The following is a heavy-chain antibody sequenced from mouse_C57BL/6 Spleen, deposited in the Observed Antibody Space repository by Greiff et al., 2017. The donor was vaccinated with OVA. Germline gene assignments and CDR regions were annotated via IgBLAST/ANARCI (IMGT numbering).Heavy chain of an antibody. J-gene: IGHJ3*01. Sequence: VQLKESGPELVKPGASVKISCKASGYAFSSSWMNWVKQRPGKGLEWIGRIYPGGGDTNYNGKFKGKATLTADKSSSTAYMQLSSLTSEDSAVYFCAIYYDYDRGFAYWGQGTLVTVSA. CDR2: IYPGGGDT. V-gene: IGHV1-82*01. D-gene: IGHD2-4*01. CDR3: AIYYDYDRGFAY. CDR1: GYAFSSSW.